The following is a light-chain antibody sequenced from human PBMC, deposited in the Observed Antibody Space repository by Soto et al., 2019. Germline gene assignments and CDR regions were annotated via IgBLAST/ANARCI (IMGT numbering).Light chain of an antibody. CDR2: LGS. V-gene: IGKV2-28*01. Sequence: DIVMIQSPLSLPVPPGEPASISCRSSQSLLHSRGYSYLDWYLQKPGQSPQLLINLGSNRASGVPDRFSGSGSGTNFTLKISRVEAEDVGVYYCMQSLQTPLTFGEGTKVEIK. CDR1: QSLLHSRGYSY. CDR3: MQSLQTPLT. J-gene: IGKJ4*01.